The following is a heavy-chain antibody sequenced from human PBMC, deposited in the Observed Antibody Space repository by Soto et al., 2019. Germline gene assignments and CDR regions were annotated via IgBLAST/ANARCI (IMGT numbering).Heavy chain of an antibody. V-gene: IGHV4-30-2*01. J-gene: IGHJ3*02. D-gene: IGHD5-12*01. Sequence: QLQLQESGSRLVKPSQTLSLTCAVSGGSISSGAYSWSWIRQPPGKGLEWIGYIYQSGSTYYNPSLERRVTISADRSKNQFSLILTSVTAADTAVYYCAEGRDGYNRGAFDIWGQGAMVTVSS. CDR2: IYQSGST. CDR3: AEGRDGYNRGAFDI. CDR1: GGSISSGAYS.